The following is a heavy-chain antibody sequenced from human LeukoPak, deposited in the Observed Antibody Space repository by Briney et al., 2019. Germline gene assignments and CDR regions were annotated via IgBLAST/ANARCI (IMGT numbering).Heavy chain of an antibody. CDR2: ISGSGGDT. Sequence: PGGSLRLSCAASGFTFSNYAMSWVRQAPGKGLEWVSAISGSGGDTYYADSVKGRFTISRDNSKNTLYLHMNSLRAEDTAVYYCAKRYNTLTSYYSHCDYWSQGTLVTVSS. CDR3: AKRYNTLTSYYSHCDY. J-gene: IGHJ4*02. V-gene: IGHV3-23*01. CDR1: GFTFSNYA. D-gene: IGHD3-9*01.